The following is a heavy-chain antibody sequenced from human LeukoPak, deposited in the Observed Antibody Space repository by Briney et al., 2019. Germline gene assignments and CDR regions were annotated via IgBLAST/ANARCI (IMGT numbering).Heavy chain of an antibody. CDR1: GFTFSSYA. V-gene: IGHV3-30*04. CDR3: ARDLVGATMKVAY. D-gene: IGHD1-26*01. Sequence: GGSLRLSCAASGFTFSSYAMHWVRQAPGKGLEWVAVISYDGSNKYYADSVKGRFTISRDNSKNTLYLQMNSLRAEDTAVYYCARDLVGATMKVAYWGQGTPVTVSS. CDR2: ISYDGSNK. J-gene: IGHJ4*02.